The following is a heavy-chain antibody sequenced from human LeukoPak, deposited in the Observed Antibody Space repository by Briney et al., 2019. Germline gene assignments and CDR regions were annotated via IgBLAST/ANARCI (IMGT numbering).Heavy chain of an antibody. CDR2: ISSSSSYI. V-gene: IGHV3-21*01. Sequence: GGSLRLSCAASGFSFSSYSMNWVRQAPGKGLERVTSISSSSSYIYYADSVKGRFTISRDNAKNSLYLQMNSLRAEDTAVYYCARDRTPIWFGELPTGGMDVWGQGTTVTVSS. CDR3: ARDRTPIWFGELPTGGMDV. CDR1: GFSFSSYS. J-gene: IGHJ6*02. D-gene: IGHD3-10*01.